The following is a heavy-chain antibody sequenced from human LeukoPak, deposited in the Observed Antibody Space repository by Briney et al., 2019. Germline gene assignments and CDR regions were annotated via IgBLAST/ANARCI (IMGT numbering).Heavy chain of an antibody. V-gene: IGHV3-33*06. CDR3: VKHSYDSSGYYSIDY. CDR2: IWYDGSNK. J-gene: IGHJ4*02. CDR1: GFTFSSYG. Sequence: GRSLRLSCAASGFTFSSYGMHWVRQAPGKGLEWVAVIWYDGSNKYYADSVKGRFTISRDNSKNTLYLQMNSLRAEDTAVYYCVKHSYDSSGYYSIDYWGQGTLVTVFS. D-gene: IGHD3-22*01.